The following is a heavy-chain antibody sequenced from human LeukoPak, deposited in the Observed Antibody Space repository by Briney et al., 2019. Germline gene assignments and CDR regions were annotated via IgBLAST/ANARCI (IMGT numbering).Heavy chain of an antibody. CDR2: ISSSSSYI. CDR1: GFTFSSYS. J-gene: IGHJ4*02. D-gene: IGHD5-12*01. V-gene: IGHV3-21*01. CDR3: ARDSGYDGGDY. Sequence: GGSLRLSCAASGFTFSSYSMNWVRQAPGKGLEWVSSISSSSSYIYYADSVKGRFTISRDNAKNSPYLQMNSLRAEDTAVYYCARDSGYDGGDYWGQGTLVTVSS.